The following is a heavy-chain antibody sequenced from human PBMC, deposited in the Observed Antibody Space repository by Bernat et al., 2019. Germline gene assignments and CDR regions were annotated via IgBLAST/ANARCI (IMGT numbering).Heavy chain of an antibody. D-gene: IGHD3-16*01. CDR1: GDSISYYY. V-gene: IGHV4-59*08. J-gene: IGHJ5*02. CDR3: ARQGERMVGGRIGWWFDP. CDR2: MPYSGSI. Sequence: QVQLQESGPGLVKPSETLSLTCTVPGDSISYYYWNWIRQPPGKGLEWIGYMPYSGSISYNPSLKSRVTISVDTSKNQFSLKLSSVTAADTAVYYCARQGERMVGGRIGWWFDPWGKGTLVTVSS.